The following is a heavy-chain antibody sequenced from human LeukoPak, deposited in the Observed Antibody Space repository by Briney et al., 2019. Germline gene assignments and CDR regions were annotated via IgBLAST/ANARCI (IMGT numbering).Heavy chain of an antibody. J-gene: IGHJ4*02. CDR1: GSTFRNFW. CDR2: IHPEGNEK. V-gene: IGHV3-7*04. Sequence: GGSLRLTCAASGSTFRNFWMSWVRQAPGRGLEWGANIHPEGNEKYHGESVKGRFTISRDNPKSSLFLQMNALRVEDTAVYYCARGDAFSGDHWGQGTLVTVSS. CDR3: ARGDAFSGDH.